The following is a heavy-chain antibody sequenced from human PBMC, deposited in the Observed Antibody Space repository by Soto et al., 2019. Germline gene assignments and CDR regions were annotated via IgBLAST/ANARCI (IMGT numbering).Heavy chain of an antibody. CDR1: GGSISSGGYY. J-gene: IGHJ3*02. D-gene: IGHD2-15*01. Sequence: PSETLSLTCTVSGGSISSGGYYWSWIRQHPGKGLEWIGYIYYSGSTYYNPSLKSRVTISVDTSKNQFSLKLSSVTAADTAVYYCARAPQDIVVQRAFDIWGQGTMVTVSS. CDR2: IYYSGST. CDR3: ARAPQDIVVQRAFDI. V-gene: IGHV4-31*03.